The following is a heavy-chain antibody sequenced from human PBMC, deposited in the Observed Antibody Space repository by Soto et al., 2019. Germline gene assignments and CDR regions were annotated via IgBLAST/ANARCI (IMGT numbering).Heavy chain of an antibody. CDR1: GFTFSTYW. V-gene: IGHV3-7*05. J-gene: IGHJ4*02. CDR3: ARVWFRDY. CDR2: INEDGSER. D-gene: IGHD2-21*01. Sequence: EVQLVESGGGLVQPGGSLRLSCAASGFTFSTYWMSWVRQTPGKGLEWVANINEDGSERYYVDSVKGRFTISRDNAKNSLYLQMNSLRGEDTAGYYCARVWFRDYWGQGTLVTVSS.